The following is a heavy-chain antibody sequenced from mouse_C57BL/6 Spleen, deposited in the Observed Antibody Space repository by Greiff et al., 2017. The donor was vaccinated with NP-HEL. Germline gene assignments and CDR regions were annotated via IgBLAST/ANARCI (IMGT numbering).Heavy chain of an antibody. V-gene: IGHV1-50*01. CDR3: TRKDYGSSYEAMDY. J-gene: IGHJ4*01. Sequence: QVQLQQPGAELVKPGASVKLSCKASGYTFTSYWMQWVKQRPGQGLEWIGEIDPSDSYTNYNQKFKGKAILTADKSSSTAYMELRSLTSEDSAVYYCTRKDYGSSYEAMDYWGQGTSVTVSS. CDR2: IDPSDSYT. CDR1: GYTFTSYW. D-gene: IGHD1-1*01.